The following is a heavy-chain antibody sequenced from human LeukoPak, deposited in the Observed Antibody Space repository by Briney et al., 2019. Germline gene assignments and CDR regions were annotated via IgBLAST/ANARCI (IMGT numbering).Heavy chain of an antibody. CDR3: VRPRGHTYGNVDY. D-gene: IGHD5-18*01. Sequence: GGSLRLSCAASGFTFSSYSMNWVRQAPGKGLEWVSSISSSSSYIYYADSVKGRFTISRDNAKNSLYQQMNSLRAEDTAVYYCVRPRGHTYGNVDYWGQGTLVTVSS. CDR1: GFTFSSYS. CDR2: ISSSSSYI. J-gene: IGHJ4*02. V-gene: IGHV3-21*01.